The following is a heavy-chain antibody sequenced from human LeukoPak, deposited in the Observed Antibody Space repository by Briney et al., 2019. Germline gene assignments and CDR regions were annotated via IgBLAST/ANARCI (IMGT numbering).Heavy chain of an antibody. D-gene: IGHD6-19*01. CDR1: GFTFSSYW. Sequence: GGSLRLSCAASGFTFSSYWMNWVRQAPGKGLEWVANIKQDGSEKYDVDSVKGRFTLSRDNAKNSLYLQMNSLRAEDTAVYYCAREGSVARFDYWGQGTLVTVSS. CDR3: AREGSVARFDY. CDR2: IKQDGSEK. J-gene: IGHJ4*02. V-gene: IGHV3-7*01.